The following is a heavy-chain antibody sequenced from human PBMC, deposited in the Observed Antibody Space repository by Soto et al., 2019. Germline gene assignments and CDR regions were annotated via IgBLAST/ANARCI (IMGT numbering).Heavy chain of an antibody. J-gene: IGHJ4*02. V-gene: IGHV4-30-4*01. CDR2: IFYSGDT. CDR3: AREGRLQSLDY. CDR1: GASISNPDHY. D-gene: IGHD4-4*01. Sequence: PSETLSLTCTVSGASISNPDHYWSWIRQPPGKGLEWIGSIFYSGDTSYSPSLESRLSISVDTSKNQFSLSLSSVTASDTAVYFCAREGRLQSLDYWGQGTLVTVSS.